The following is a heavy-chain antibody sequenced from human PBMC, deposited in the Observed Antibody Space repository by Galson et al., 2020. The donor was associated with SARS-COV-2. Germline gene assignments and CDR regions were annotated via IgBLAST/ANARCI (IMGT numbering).Heavy chain of an antibody. CDR3: ARDRHYGDYWGGGEVLDH. CDR2: MSYDDSNI. V-gene: IGHV3-30*03. D-gene: IGHD4-17*01. Sequence: SLKISCAASGFTFSSFGMHWVRQAPGKGLEWVAVMSYDDSNIFYADSVKGRFTISRDNSKNTLYLQMNTLRVEDTAMYYCARDRHYGDYWGGGEVLDHWGHGTLVTVSS. J-gene: IGHJ4*01. CDR1: GFTFSSFG.